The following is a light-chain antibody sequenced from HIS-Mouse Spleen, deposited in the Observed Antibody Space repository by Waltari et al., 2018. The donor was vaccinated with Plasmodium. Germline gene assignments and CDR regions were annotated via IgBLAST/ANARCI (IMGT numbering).Light chain of an antibody. CDR2: QYS. Sequence: SYELTQPPSVSVSPGQTASITCSGDKLGYKYACWYQQKPGHSPVLVIYQYSKRPSGIPERFSGSNSGNTATLTISGTQAMDEADYYCQAWDSSTVVFGGGTKLTVL. V-gene: IGLV3-1*01. CDR1: KLGYKY. J-gene: IGLJ2*01. CDR3: QAWDSSTVV.